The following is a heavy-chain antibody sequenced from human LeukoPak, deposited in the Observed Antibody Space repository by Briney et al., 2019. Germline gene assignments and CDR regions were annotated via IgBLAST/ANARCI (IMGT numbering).Heavy chain of an antibody. D-gene: IGHD2-2*01. V-gene: IGHV3-33*01. CDR2: IWYDGSNK. J-gene: IGHJ4*02. Sequence: GGSLRLSCAASGFTFSSYGMHWVRQAPGKGLEWVAVIWYDGSNKYYADFVKGRFTISRDNSKNTLYLQMNSLRAEDTAVYYCAFGEYQLLPYFWGQGTLVTVSS. CDR1: GFTFSSYG. CDR3: AFGEYQLLPYF.